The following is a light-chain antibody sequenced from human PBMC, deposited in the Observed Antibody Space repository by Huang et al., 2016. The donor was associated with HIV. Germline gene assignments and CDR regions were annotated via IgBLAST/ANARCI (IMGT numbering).Light chain of an antibody. Sequence: DIQMTQSPSSLSASVGARVTITCRASQGISNFLAWYQQKPGKTPKLLIYAASTVQSGVPARFSGSGSGTDFTLTISSLQPEDVATYYCQKYSSAPFTFGPGTKVDIK. CDR2: AAS. V-gene: IGKV1-27*01. CDR3: QKYSSAPFT. J-gene: IGKJ3*01. CDR1: QGISNF.